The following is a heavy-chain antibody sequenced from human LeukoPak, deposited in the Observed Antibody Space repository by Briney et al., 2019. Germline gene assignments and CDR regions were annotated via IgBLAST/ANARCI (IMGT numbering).Heavy chain of an antibody. CDR1: GGTFSSYA. CDR3: AGGQQWLASYFDY. CDR2: IIPILGIA. V-gene: IGHV1-69*04. J-gene: IGHJ4*02. D-gene: IGHD6-19*01. Sequence: ASVKVSCKASGGTFSSYAISWVRQAPGQGLEWMGRIIPILGIANYAQKFQGRVTITADKSTSTAYMELSSLRSEDTAVYYCAGGQQWLASYFDYWGQGTLVTVSS.